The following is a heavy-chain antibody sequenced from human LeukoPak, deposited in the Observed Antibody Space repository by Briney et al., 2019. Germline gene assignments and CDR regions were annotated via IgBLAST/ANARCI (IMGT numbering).Heavy chain of an antibody. Sequence: ASVKVSCKASGYTFTGYYMHWVRQAPGQGLEWMGWINPNSGGTNYAQKFQGWVTMTRDTSISTAYMELSRLRSDDTAVYYCARDLVYYDSSGYYQGRHFDYWGQGTLVTVSS. CDR2: INPNSGGT. J-gene: IGHJ4*02. D-gene: IGHD3-22*01. CDR3: ARDLVYYDSSGYYQGRHFDY. CDR1: GYTFTGYY. V-gene: IGHV1-2*04.